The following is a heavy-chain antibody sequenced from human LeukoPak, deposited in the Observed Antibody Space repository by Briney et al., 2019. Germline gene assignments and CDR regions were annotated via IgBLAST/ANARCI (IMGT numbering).Heavy chain of an antibody. Sequence: GGSLRLSCAATGFTFSSYAMHWVRQAPGKGLEWVAVISYDGSNKYYADSVKGRFTISRDNSKNTLYLQMNSLRAEDTAVYYCARGIVVGASYYWGQGTLVTVSS. D-gene: IGHD1-26*01. CDR2: ISYDGSNK. V-gene: IGHV3-30-3*01. CDR1: GFTFSSYA. J-gene: IGHJ4*02. CDR3: ARGIVVGASYY.